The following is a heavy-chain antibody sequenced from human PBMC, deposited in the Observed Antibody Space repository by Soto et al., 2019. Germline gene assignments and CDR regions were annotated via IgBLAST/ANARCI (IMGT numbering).Heavy chain of an antibody. Sequence: LSCTASGLTFDNYALSWVLQAPGKGLEWVSAISGSGGSTYYADSVKGRFTISRDNSKNTLYLQMKSVRAEDTALYYCAKDSSIGEYYDSSGYPEYWGQGTLVTVSS. CDR2: ISGSGGST. CDR1: GLTFDNYA. V-gene: IGHV3-23*01. CDR3: AKDSSIGEYYDSSGYPEY. D-gene: IGHD3-22*01. J-gene: IGHJ4*02.